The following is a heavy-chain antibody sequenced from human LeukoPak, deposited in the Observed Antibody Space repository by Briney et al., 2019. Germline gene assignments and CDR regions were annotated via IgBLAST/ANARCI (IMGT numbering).Heavy chain of an antibody. CDR1: GYTLTELS. CDR2: FDPEDGET. CDR3: ATDFPPTYSSSSTFDY. D-gene: IGHD6-6*01. Sequence: ASVKVSCKVSGYTLTELSMHWVRQAPGKGLEWMGGFDPEDGETIYAQKFQGRATMTEDTSTDTAYMELSSLRSEDTAVYYCATDFPPTYSSSSTFDYWGQGTLVTVSS. V-gene: IGHV1-24*01. J-gene: IGHJ4*02.